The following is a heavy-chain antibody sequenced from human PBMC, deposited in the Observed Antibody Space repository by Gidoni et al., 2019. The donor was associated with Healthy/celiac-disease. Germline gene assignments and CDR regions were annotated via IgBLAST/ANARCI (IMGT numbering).Heavy chain of an antibody. V-gene: IGHV5-51*01. J-gene: IGHJ3*02. Sequence: VNLVHLGPRVKSPGDSLKFSVKVSGYGFTSYWIGWVRQMPGKGLEWMGIIYPGDSDTRYSPSFQGQVTISADKSISTAYLQWSSLKASDTAMYYCARRAWSRGAFDIWGQGTMVTVSS. CDR2: IYPGDSDT. D-gene: IGHD2-15*01. CDR3: ARRAWSRGAFDI. CDR1: GYGFTSYW.